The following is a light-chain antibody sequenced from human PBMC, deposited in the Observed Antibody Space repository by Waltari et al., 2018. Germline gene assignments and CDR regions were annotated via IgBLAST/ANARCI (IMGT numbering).Light chain of an antibody. J-gene: IGKJ4*01. CDR2: DAS. Sequence: EIVLTQSPATLSLSPGESATLPCRASQIVKTYLAWYQQKPGQAPRLLIYDASNRATGIPARFVGSGSGTDFTLTISSLEAEDFAVYYCQERSNWPGGSFGGGTKVDIK. V-gene: IGKV3-11*01. CDR1: QIVKTY. CDR3: QERSNWPGGS.